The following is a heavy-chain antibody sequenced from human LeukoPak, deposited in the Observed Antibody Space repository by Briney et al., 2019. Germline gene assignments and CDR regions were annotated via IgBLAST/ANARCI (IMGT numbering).Heavy chain of an antibody. CDR2: MDPNSGNT. J-gene: IGHJ4*02. V-gene: IGHV1-8*03. CDR3: ARGLRYYYDSDSADY. CDR1: GYTFTSYD. D-gene: IGHD3-22*01. Sequence: ASVKVSCKASGYTFTSYDINWVRQATGQGLEWMGWMDPNSGNTGYAQKFQGRVTITRNTSISTAYMELSSLRSEDTAVYYCARGLRYYYDSDSADYWGQGTLVTVSS.